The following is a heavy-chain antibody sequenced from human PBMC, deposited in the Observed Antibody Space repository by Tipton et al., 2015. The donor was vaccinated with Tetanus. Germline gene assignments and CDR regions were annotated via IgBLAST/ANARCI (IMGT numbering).Heavy chain of an antibody. CDR1: GDSISSSRFY. V-gene: IGHV4-39*01. D-gene: IGHD7-27*01. J-gene: IGHJ5*02. CDR2: IYYRGDT. Sequence: TLSLTCTVTGDSISSSRFYWGWVRLAPGKGPEWIGSIYYRGDTYYSPSLKSRVTMSVDTSKNQFSVTLSSVTAADTAVYYCARQLWGHWFDPWGQGTRVTVSS. CDR3: ARQLWGHWFDP.